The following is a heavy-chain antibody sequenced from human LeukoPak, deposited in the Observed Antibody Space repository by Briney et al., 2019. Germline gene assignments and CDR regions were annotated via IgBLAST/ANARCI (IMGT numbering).Heavy chain of an antibody. J-gene: IGHJ3*02. Sequence: ASVKVSCKVSGYTLTELSMHWVRQAPGKGLEWMGGFDPEDGETIYAQKFQGRVTMTEDTSTDTAYMELSSLRSEDTAVYYCATSPGGPNHDAFDIWGRGTMVTVSS. CDR2: FDPEDGET. CDR1: GYTLTELS. D-gene: IGHD3-16*01. CDR3: ATSPGGPNHDAFDI. V-gene: IGHV1-24*01.